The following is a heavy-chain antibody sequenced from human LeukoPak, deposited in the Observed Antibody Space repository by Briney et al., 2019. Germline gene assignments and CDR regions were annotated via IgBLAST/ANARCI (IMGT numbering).Heavy chain of an antibody. CDR2: ISGSGGST. V-gene: IGHV3-23*01. CDR3: AKGSGSYPFDY. D-gene: IGHD1-26*01. J-gene: IGHJ4*02. CDR1: GFTFSNAW. Sequence: GGSLRLSCAASGFTFSNAWMSWVRQAPGKGLEWVSAISGSGGSTYYADSVKGRFTISRDNSKNTLYLQMNSLRAEDTAVYYCAKGSGSYPFDYWGQGTLVAVSS.